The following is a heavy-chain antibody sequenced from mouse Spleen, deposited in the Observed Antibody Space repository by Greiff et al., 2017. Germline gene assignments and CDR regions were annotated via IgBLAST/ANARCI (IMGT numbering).Heavy chain of an antibody. CDR1: GFNIKDTY. Sequence: EVQLQQSGAELVKPGASVKLSCTASGFNIKDTYMHWVKQRPEQGLEWIGRIDPANGNTKYDPKFQGKATITADTSSNTAYLQLSSLTSEDTAVYYCARPIYDGYYDPYFDYWGQGTTLTVSS. CDR3: ARPIYDGYYDPYFDY. CDR2: IDPANGNT. J-gene: IGHJ2*01. D-gene: IGHD2-3*01. V-gene: IGHV14-3*02.